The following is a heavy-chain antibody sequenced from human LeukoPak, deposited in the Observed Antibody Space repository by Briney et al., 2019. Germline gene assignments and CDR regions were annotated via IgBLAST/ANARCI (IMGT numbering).Heavy chain of an antibody. CDR2: MYIGGRT. CDR1: GTSIRSGSYY. V-gene: IGHV4-61*02. Sequence: PSETLSLTCTVTGTSIRSGSYYWNWIRQAAGKGLEWIGRMYIGGRTTYNPSLKSRVTISLETTENQFSLRLRSVTAADTAVYYCAREGIAVADTYYYYYMDVWGKGTWVTVSS. J-gene: IGHJ6*03. D-gene: IGHD6-19*01. CDR3: AREGIAVADTYYYYYMDV.